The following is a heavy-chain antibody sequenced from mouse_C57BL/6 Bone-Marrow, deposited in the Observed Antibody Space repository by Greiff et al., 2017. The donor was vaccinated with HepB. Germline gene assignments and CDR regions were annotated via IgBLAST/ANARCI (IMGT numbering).Heavy chain of an antibody. D-gene: IGHD2-4*01. CDR3: AREGIYYDYDPHYFDY. CDR1: GFTFSSYA. CDR2: ISDGGSYT. Sequence: EVQRVESGGGLVKPGGSLKLSCAASGFTFSSYAMSWVRQTPEKRLEWVATISDGGSYTYYPDNVKGRFTISRDNAKTNLYLQMSHLKSEDTAMYYCAREGIYYDYDPHYFDYWGQGTTLTVSS. V-gene: IGHV5-4*01. J-gene: IGHJ2*01.